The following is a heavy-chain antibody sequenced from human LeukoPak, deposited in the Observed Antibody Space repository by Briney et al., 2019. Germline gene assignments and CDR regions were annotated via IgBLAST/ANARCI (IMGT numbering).Heavy chain of an antibody. CDR2: IKQDGSEK. CDR3: ARVDYRGGGYFMDV. Sequence: GGSLRLSCAASGFTFSSYSMSWVRQAPGKGLEWVANIKQDGSEKYYVDSVKGRFTISRDNAKNSLYLQMNSLRAEDTAVYYCARVDYRGGGYFMDVWGRGTPVTVSS. CDR1: GFTFSSYS. J-gene: IGHJ6*03. D-gene: IGHD4-11*01. V-gene: IGHV3-7*01.